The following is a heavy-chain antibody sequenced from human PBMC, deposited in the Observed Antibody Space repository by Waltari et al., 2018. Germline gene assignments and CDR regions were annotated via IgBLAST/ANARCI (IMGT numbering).Heavy chain of an antibody. V-gene: IGHV3-23*01. CDR2: ISGSGRST. CDR3: AGGGYYYDSSGYHHSDY. D-gene: IGHD3-22*01. Sequence: EVQLLESGGGLVQPGGSLRLSWTASGFTFSSYAVSWVRQAPGKGLEWVSAISGSGRSTYYADSVKGRFTISRDNSKNTLYLQMNSLRAEDTAVYYCAGGGYYYDSSGYHHSDYWGQGTLVTVSS. J-gene: IGHJ4*02. CDR1: GFTFSSYA.